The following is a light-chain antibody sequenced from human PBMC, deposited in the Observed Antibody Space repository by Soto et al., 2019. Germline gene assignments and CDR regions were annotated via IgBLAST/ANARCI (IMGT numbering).Light chain of an antibody. Sequence: EIVLTQSPGTLSLSPGESGTLSCRAGQTLSSSSLAWYQQKPGQAPRLLIYGASNRASGIPDRFSGGGSGTDFPLTISRLEPEDFAVYYCRQYGSSPLTFGGGTKVEI. CDR2: GAS. CDR3: RQYGSSPLT. CDR1: QTLSSSS. J-gene: IGKJ4*01. V-gene: IGKV3-20*01.